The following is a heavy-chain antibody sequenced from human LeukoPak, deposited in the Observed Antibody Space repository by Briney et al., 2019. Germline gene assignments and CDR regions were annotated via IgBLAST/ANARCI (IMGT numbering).Heavy chain of an antibody. CDR3: ARGYGYSYGYYFVY. CDR2: IYYSGST. J-gene: IGHJ4*02. CDR1: GGSISSHY. V-gene: IGHV4-59*11. D-gene: IGHD5-18*01. Sequence: PSETLSLTFTVSGGSISSHYWSWFRQPPGKGLEWIGYIYYSGSTNYNPSLKSRVTISVDTSKNQFSLKLSSVTAADTAVYYCARGYGYSYGYYFVYWGQGTLVTVSS.